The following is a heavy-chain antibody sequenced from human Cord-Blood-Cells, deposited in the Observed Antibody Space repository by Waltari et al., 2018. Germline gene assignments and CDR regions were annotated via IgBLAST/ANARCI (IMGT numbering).Heavy chain of an antibody. CDR3: ARVSYSSSWLPYYFDY. Sequence: EVQLVESGGGLIQPGGSLRLSCAASGFTVSSNYMSWVRQAPGKGLEWVSVIDSGGSTYYADSVKGRFTISRDNSKNTLYLQMNSLRAEDTAVYYCARVSYSSSWLPYYFDYWGQGTLVTVSS. D-gene: IGHD6-13*01. V-gene: IGHV3-53*01. CDR2: IDSGGST. J-gene: IGHJ4*02. CDR1: GFTVSSNY.